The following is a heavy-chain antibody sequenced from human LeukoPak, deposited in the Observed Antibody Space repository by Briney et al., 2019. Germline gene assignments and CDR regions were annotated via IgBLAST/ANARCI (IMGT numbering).Heavy chain of an antibody. CDR1: GFRLSTNS. V-gene: IGHV3-48*02. J-gene: IGHJ4*02. D-gene: IGHD1-1*01. CDR2: ISSSSSSTT. CDR3: ASWDSTATTSGY. Sequence: GGSLRLSCAASGFRLSTNSMNWVRQGPGKGLEWLSYISSSSSSTTYYADSVKGRFTISRDNAKNSLYLQMNSLRDEDTAVYYCASWDSTATTSGYWGQGTLVTVSA.